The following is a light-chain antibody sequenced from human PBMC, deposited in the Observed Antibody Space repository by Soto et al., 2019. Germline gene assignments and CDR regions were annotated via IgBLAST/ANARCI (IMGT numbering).Light chain of an antibody. CDR1: QSVTSTF. V-gene: IGKV3-20*01. CDR2: GES. CDR3: QXYGSSPWT. J-gene: IGKJ1*01. Sequence: EIVLTQSPGTLSSSPGERATLSCRASQSVTSTFLAWYQQRPGQAPRLLIYGESSRATGIPDRLSGSGSGTDFTLTISRLEPEDFAVYYCQXYGSSPWTFGQGTKVDIK.